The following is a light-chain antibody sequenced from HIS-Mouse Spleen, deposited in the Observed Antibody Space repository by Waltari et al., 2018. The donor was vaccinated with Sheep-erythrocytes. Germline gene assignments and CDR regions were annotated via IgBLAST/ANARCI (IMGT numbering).Light chain of an antibody. CDR2: EGS. CDR1: SSDVGSYNL. Sequence: QSALTQPASVSGSPGQSITISCTGTSSDVGSYNLVSWYQQHPGKAPKLMIYEGSTRRSGVSNGFSGSKAGNTASLTIAGLQAEDEADYECCSYAGSSTWVFGGGTKLTVL. V-gene: IGLV2-23*01. CDR3: CSYAGSSTWV. J-gene: IGLJ3*02.